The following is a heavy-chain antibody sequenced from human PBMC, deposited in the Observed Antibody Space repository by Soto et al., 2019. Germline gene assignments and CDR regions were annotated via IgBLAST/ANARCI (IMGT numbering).Heavy chain of an antibody. D-gene: IGHD3-22*01. CDR3: VGNYKNGYYPFDY. CDR1: GDSISDYY. J-gene: IGHJ4*02. CDR2: IYPGGST. Sequence: NPSETLSLTCTVSGDSISDYYWSWIRQPAGKGLEWIGRIYPGGSTNYNPSLKSRVTMSVHTSKNQFSLKLSSVTAADSAVYYCVGNYKNGYYPFDYWGQGTQVTVSS. V-gene: IGHV4-4*07.